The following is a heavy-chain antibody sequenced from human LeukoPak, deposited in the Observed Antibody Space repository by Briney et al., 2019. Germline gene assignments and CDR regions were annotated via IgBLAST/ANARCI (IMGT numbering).Heavy chain of an antibody. CDR2: INHSGST. CDR3: AREGVEYDSSGYYWHWFDP. CDR1: GGSFSGYY. D-gene: IGHD3-22*01. V-gene: IGHV4-34*01. Sequence: SETLSLTCAVYGGSFSGYYWSWIRQPPGKGLEWIGEINHSGSTNYNPSLKSRVTISVDTSKNQFSLKLSSVTAADTAVYYCAREGVEYDSSGYYWHWFDPWGQGTLITVSS. J-gene: IGHJ5*02.